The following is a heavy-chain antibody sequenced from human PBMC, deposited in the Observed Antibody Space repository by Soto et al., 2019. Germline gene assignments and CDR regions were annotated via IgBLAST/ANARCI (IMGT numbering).Heavy chain of an antibody. Sequence: LRLSCAASGFTFSSYAMHWVRQAPGKGLEWVAVISYDGSNKYYADSVRGRFTISRDNSKNTLYLQMNSLRAEDTAVYYCAREEVVPAANADYYYYYGMDVWGQGTTVTVLL. D-gene: IGHD2-2*01. CDR1: GFTFSSYA. V-gene: IGHV3-30-3*01. CDR3: AREEVVPAANADYYYYYGMDV. CDR2: ISYDGSNK. J-gene: IGHJ6*02.